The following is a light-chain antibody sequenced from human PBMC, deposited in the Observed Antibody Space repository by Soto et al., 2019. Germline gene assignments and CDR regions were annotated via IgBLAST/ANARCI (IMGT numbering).Light chain of an antibody. CDR3: AAWDDSLNGYV. Sequence: QAVVTQPPSASGTPGQRVTISCSGTSSNIGSNTVNWYQHLPGTAPKLLIYITNQRPSGVPDRFSGSKSGTSASLAISGLQSDDEADYYCAAWDDSLNGYVFATGTKLTVL. J-gene: IGLJ1*01. CDR2: ITN. V-gene: IGLV1-44*01. CDR1: SSNIGSNT.